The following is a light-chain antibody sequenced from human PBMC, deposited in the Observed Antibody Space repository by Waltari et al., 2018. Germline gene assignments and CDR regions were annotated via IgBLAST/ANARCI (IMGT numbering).Light chain of an antibody. V-gene: IGLV3-19*01. J-gene: IGLJ2*01. Sequence: SSELTQDPAVSLAFGQTVRITCQGDSLRTYYWSWFRQKPGQAPVLVIYGKTNRPSGIPDRFSASSSGNTASLTITGAQAEDEAHYYCTSRDISGDVVFGGGTKLTVL. CDR1: SLRTYY. CDR3: TSRDISGDVV. CDR2: GKT.